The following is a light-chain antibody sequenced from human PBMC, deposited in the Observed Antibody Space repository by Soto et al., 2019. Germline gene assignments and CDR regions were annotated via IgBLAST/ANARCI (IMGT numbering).Light chain of an antibody. CDR2: DVS. Sequence: DIQRTQSPSTLSASVGDRVTIPCRASQSISYWLAWYQQKPGKAPNLLIYDVSNLESGVPSRFSGSASGTEFTLTISSLQPDDFATYYCQQYSSHLWTFGQGTKVDI. J-gene: IGKJ1*01. V-gene: IGKV1-5*01. CDR3: QQYSSHLWT. CDR1: QSISYW.